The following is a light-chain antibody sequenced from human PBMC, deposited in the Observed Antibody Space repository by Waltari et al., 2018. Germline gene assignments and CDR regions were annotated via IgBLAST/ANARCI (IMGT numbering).Light chain of an antibody. V-gene: IGKV2-30*02. Sequence: VLSQSLPSLPVTLGQRASISCRSSQSLVHSDGKTYFNWFQQRPGQSPRRLIYKVSKRDSGVPDRFSGSGSGTDFTLKINRVGAEDVGVYYCMQGTHWPRTFGQGTKVQIK. J-gene: IGKJ1*01. CDR3: MQGTHWPRT. CDR2: KVS. CDR1: QSLVHSDGKTY.